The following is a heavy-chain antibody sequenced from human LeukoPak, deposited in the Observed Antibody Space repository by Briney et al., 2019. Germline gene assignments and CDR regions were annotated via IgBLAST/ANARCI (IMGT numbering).Heavy chain of an antibody. CDR3: AREVGSGYLD. CDR1: GYTFTDYY. J-gene: IGHJ4*02. Sequence: ASVKVSCKASGYTFTDYYIHWVRQAPGQGLEWMGIINPSGGSTSYAQKFQGRVTMTRDMSTSTVYMELSSLRSEDTAVYYCAREVGSGYLDWGQGTLVTVSS. CDR2: INPSGGST. D-gene: IGHD3-22*01. V-gene: IGHV1-46*01.